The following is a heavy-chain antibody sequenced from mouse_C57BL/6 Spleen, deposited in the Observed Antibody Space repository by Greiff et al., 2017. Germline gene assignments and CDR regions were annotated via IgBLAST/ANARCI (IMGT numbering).Heavy chain of an antibody. CDR2: ISDGGSYT. D-gene: IGHD1-1*01. J-gene: IGHJ3*01. CDR3: ARPDYCSSLVAY. Sequence: EVQLMESGGGLVKPGGSLKLSCAASGFTFSSYAMSWVRQTPEKRLEWVATISDGGSYTYYPDNVKGRFTISRDNAQNNLYLQMSHLKSEDTAMYYCARPDYCSSLVAYWGQGTLVTVSA. V-gene: IGHV5-4*01. CDR1: GFTFSSYA.